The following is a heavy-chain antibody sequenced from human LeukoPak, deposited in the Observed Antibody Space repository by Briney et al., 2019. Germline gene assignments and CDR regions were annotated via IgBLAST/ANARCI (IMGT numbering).Heavy chain of an antibody. Sequence: PGGSLRLSCAASGFTFRSYAMSWVRQAPGKGLEWVSSISSSSSYIYYADSVKGRFTISRDNAKNSLYLQMNSLRAEDTAVYYCAREPPGGWTFDYWGQGTLVTVSS. D-gene: IGHD3/OR15-3a*01. J-gene: IGHJ4*02. CDR2: ISSSSSYI. CDR1: GFTFRSYA. V-gene: IGHV3-21*01. CDR3: AREPPGGWTFDY.